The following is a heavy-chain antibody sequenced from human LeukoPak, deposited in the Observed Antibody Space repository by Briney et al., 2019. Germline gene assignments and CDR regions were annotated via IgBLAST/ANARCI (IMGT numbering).Heavy chain of an antibody. CDR1: GYTFTSYG. V-gene: IGHV1-18*01. CDR3: ARDSSSIPTDY. J-gene: IGHJ4*02. CDR2: ISAYNGNT. Sequence: ASVKVSCKASGYTFTSYGISWVRQAPGQGLEWMGWISAYNGNTNYAQKLQGRVTMTRDTPTSTVYMELSGLRSEDTAVYYCARDSSSIPTDYWGQGTLVTVSS. D-gene: IGHD6-13*01.